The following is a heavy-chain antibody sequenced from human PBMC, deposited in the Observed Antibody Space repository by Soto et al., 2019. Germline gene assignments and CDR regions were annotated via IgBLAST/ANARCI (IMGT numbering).Heavy chain of an antibody. Sequence: QVQLVESGGGVVQPGRSLRLYYAASGFTFSSYGMHWVRQAPGKGLEWVAVISYDGSNKYYADSVKGRFTISRDNSKNTLYLQMNSLRAEDTAVYYCAKERGGLRYFYWFHYYYGMDVWGQGTTVTVSS. CDR3: AKERGGLRYFYWFHYYYGMDV. CDR1: GFTFSSYG. J-gene: IGHJ6*02. V-gene: IGHV3-30*18. CDR2: ISYDGSNK. D-gene: IGHD3-9*01.